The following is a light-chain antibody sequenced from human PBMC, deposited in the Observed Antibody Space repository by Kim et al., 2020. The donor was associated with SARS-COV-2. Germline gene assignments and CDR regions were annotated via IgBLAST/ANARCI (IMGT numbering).Light chain of an antibody. CDR1: QDISNY. Sequence: DIQMTQSPSSLSASVGDRVTITCQASQDISNYLNWYQQKPGKAPKLLIYDASNLETGVPSRFSGSGSGTDFTFTISSLQPEDIATYYCQQYDNLPPRHTFGQGTKLEI. CDR3: QQYDNLPPRHT. V-gene: IGKV1-33*01. J-gene: IGKJ2*01. CDR2: DAS.